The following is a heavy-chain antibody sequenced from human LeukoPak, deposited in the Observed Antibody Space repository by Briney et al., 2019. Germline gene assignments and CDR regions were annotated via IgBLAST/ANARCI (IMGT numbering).Heavy chain of an antibody. D-gene: IGHD6-19*01. Sequence: GRSLRLSCAASGFTFSSYGMHWVRQAPGKGLEWVAVISYDGSNKYYADSVKGRFTISRDNSKNTLYLQMNSLGAEDTAVYYCAKSSSGWSYFDYWGQGTLVTVSS. CDR3: AKSSSGWSYFDY. V-gene: IGHV3-30*18. J-gene: IGHJ4*02. CDR2: ISYDGSNK. CDR1: GFTFSSYG.